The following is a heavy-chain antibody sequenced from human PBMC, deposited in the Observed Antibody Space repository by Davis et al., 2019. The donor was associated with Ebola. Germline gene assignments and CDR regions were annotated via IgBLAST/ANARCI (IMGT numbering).Heavy chain of an antibody. J-gene: IGHJ6*04. CDR3: AKRATVKVAGANYYNAMDV. D-gene: IGHD6-19*01. Sequence: GESLKISCAASGFTFNKYWMHWVRQAPGKGLVYVSRISSDGGITIYADFVKGRFTISRDNAKSTLYLQMNSLRAEDTAVFYCAKRATVKVAGANYYNAMDVWGKGTTVTVSS. CDR2: ISSDGGIT. CDR1: GFTFNKYW. V-gene: IGHV3-74*01.